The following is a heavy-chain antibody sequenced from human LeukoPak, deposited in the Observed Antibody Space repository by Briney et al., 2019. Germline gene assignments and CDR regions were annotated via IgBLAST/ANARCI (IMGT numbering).Heavy chain of an antibody. D-gene: IGHD2-15*01. V-gene: IGHV4-34*01. J-gene: IGHJ4*02. Sequence: SETLSLTCAVYGGSFSDYYWSWIRQPAGKGLEWIGEINHSVSTNYNPSLKSRVTISVDTSKNQFSLELSPVTAADTAVYYCARGRGVVVRDWFDYWGQGTLVTVSS. CDR3: ARGRGVVVRDWFDY. CDR2: INHSVST. CDR1: GGSFSDYY.